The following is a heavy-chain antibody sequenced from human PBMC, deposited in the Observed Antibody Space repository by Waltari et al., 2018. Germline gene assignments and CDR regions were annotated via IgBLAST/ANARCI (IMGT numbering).Heavy chain of an antibody. CDR2: IYYSGST. CDR1: GGSISSYY. Sequence: QVQLQESGPGLVKPSETLSLTCTVSGGSISSYYWSWIRQPPGKGLEWIGYIYYSGSTNYNPSLKSRVTISVDTSKNQFSLKLSSVTAADTAVYYCAREGTMVRGVIYYGMDVWGQGTTVTVSS. V-gene: IGHV4-59*01. CDR3: AREGTMVRGVIYYGMDV. D-gene: IGHD3-10*01. J-gene: IGHJ6*02.